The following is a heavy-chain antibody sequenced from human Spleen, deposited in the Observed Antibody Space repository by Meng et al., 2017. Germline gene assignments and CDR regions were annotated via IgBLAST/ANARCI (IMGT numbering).Heavy chain of an antibody. CDR1: GGSISTSGYS. J-gene: IGHJ5*02. D-gene: IGHD6-19*01. Sequence: QPQLQESGPGLVRPSEALFRPSSFSGGSISTSGYSWGWIRQPPGKGLEWIGSIGHSGFTYYTPSLKSRVTVSIDTSRNQFSLWLTSVTAADAAVYYCVRSSAWVRTGFDPWGQGTLVTVSS. CDR3: VRSSAWVRTGFDP. CDR2: IGHSGFT. V-gene: IGHV4-39*01.